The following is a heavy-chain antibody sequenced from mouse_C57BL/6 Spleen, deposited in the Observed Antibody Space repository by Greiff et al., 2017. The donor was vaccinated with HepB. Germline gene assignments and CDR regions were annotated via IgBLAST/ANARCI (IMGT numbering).Heavy chain of an antibody. D-gene: IGHD1-1*01. CDR3: TTPTVGATDWYFDG. CDR2: IDPEDGDT. Sequence: EVQLQQSGAELVRPGASVKLSCTASGFNIKDYYMHWVKQRPEQGLEWIGRIDPEDGDTEYAPKFQGKATMTADTSSNTAYLQLSSLTSEDTAVYYCTTPTVGATDWYFDGWGTGTTVTVSS. J-gene: IGHJ1*03. CDR1: GFNIKDYY. V-gene: IGHV14-1*01.